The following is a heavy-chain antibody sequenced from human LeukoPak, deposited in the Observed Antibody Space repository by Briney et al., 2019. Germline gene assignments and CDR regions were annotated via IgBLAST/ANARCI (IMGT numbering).Heavy chain of an antibody. CDR2: ISGSGGST. CDR3: AKDLYYPDSAADAGYFDY. Sequence: GGSLRLSCAASRFTFSSYAMSWVRQAPGKGLEWVSAISGSGGSTYYADSVKGRFTISRDNSKNTLYLQMNSLRAEDTAVYYCAKDLYYPDSAADAGYFDYWGQGTLVTVSS. D-gene: IGHD3-10*01. V-gene: IGHV3-23*01. J-gene: IGHJ4*02. CDR1: RFTFSSYA.